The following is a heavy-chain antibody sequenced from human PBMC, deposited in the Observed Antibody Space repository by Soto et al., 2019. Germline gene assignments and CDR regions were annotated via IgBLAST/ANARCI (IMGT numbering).Heavy chain of an antibody. Sequence: ASVKVSCKASGYTFTSYGIHWVRQAPGQRLEWMGWINAANGDTKYSPKFQGRVTITRDTSPSTACMELSSLRSEDTAVYYCVRRQVSASGIDWFDPWGQGTLVTVYS. CDR3: VRRQVSASGIDWFDP. CDR2: INAANGDT. J-gene: IGHJ5*02. V-gene: IGHV1-3*01. D-gene: IGHD6-13*01. CDR1: GYTFTSYG.